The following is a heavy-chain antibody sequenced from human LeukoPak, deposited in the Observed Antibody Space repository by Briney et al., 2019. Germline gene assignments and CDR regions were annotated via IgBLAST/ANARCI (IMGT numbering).Heavy chain of an antibody. J-gene: IGHJ4*02. CDR2: IYYSGSA. Sequence: SETLSLTCSVSGASFRRLINYWGWFRHPPGKGLGWIGSIYYSGSAYYNPSLKSRVTISVDTSKNQFSLKLSSVTAADTAVYHCARHLYGSGLHRIDYWGQGTLVTVSS. D-gene: IGHD6-19*01. CDR1: GASFRRLINY. V-gene: IGHV4-39*01. CDR3: ARHLYGSGLHRIDY.